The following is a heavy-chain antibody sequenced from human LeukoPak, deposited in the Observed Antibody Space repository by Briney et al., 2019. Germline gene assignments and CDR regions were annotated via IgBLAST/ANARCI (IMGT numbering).Heavy chain of an antibody. CDR2: INAGNGNT. Sequence: ASVRVSCKASGYTFTSYGISWVRQAPGQRLEWMGWINAGNGNTKYSQKFQGRVTITRDTSASTAYMELSSLRSEDTAVYYCARGDPDHFDYWGQGTLVTVSS. V-gene: IGHV1-3*01. CDR3: ARGDPDHFDY. CDR1: GYTFTSYG. J-gene: IGHJ4*02. D-gene: IGHD1-14*01.